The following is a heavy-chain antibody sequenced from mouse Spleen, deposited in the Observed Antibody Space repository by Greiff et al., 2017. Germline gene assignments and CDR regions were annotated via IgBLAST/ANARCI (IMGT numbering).Heavy chain of an antibody. CDR2: ISSGGGNT. CDR1: GFTFSSYT. D-gene: IGHD2-13*01. Sequence: EVQLVESGGGLVKPGGSLKLSCAASGFTFSSYTMSWVRQTPAKRLEWVATISSGGGNTYYPDSVKGRFTISRDNARNTLYLQMSSLRSEDTAMYYCARQGGDSYAMDYWGQGTSVTVSS. CDR3: ARQGGDSYAMDY. V-gene: IGHV5-9*04. J-gene: IGHJ4*01.